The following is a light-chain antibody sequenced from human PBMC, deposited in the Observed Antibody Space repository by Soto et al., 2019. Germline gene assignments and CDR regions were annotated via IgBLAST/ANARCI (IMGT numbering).Light chain of an antibody. Sequence: QSVLTQPASVSGSPGQSITISCTGTSSDVGAYNYVSWYQHHPGKVPKLLIYEVTNRPSGVSDRFSGSKSGNTASLTISGLQAEDEADYYCSSKSDSSTLIVFGAGTKVTVL. J-gene: IGLJ1*01. V-gene: IGLV2-14*01. CDR2: EVT. CDR3: SSKSDSSTLIV. CDR1: SSDVGAYNY.